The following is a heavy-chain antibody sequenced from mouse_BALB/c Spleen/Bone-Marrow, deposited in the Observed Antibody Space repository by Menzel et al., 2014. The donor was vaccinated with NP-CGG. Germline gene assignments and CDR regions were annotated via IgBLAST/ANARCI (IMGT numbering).Heavy chain of an antibody. J-gene: IGHJ2*01. CDR3: ARLGTTVVPDY. CDR2: IDPHSGGT. CDR1: GYAFTSYN. D-gene: IGHD1-1*01. Sequence: VQLQHSGPELVKPGASVKVSCKASGYAFTSYNMYWVKQSREKSLEWIGYIDPHSGGTNYNQKFKGKATLTVDKSSSTAYMHLNSLTSEDSAVYYCARLGTTVVPDYWGQGTTLTVSS. V-gene: IGHV1S135*01.